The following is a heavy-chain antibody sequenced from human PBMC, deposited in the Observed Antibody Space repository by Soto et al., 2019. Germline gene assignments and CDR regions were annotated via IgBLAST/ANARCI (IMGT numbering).Heavy chain of an antibody. V-gene: IGHV4-31*03. Sequence: QVQLQESGPGLVKPSPTLSLTCTVSGGSINSGGYYWHWIRQHPGKGLEWIGYIYYTGSTSYTPSLKYRVGMSVDTSNNQFSLTLRSVTAPDTAVYFSARAQTIFGMLMVFDFWGHGTLVTVSS. J-gene: IGHJ5*01. CDR1: GGSINSGGYY. CDR3: ARAQTIFGMLMVFDF. CDR2: IYYTGST. D-gene: IGHD3-3*01.